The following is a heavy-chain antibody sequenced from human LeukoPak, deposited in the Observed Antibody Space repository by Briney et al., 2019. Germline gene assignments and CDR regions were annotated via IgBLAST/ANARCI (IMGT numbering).Heavy chain of an antibody. V-gene: IGHV3-7*01. J-gene: IGHJ3*02. CDR3: ARDLAGPPQEAFDI. CDR2: IKQDGSEK. CDR1: GLTFSSYW. Sequence: PGGSLRLSCAASGLTFSSYWMSWVRQAPGKGLEWVANIKQDGSEKHYVDSVTGRFTISRDNTKNSLYLQMNSLRADDTAVYYCARDLAGPPQEAFDIWGQGTMGTVSS.